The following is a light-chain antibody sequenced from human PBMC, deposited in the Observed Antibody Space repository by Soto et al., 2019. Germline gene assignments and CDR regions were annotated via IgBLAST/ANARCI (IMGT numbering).Light chain of an antibody. Sequence: AIQLTQSPSSLSASVGERVTITCRASQVISSDLVWYQQKPGKAPNLLIYDASSLGSGVPPRFSGSRSGTDFTLTISSLQPEDSATYYCPHFKNSPHQVTFGGGTKVEIK. CDR1: QVISSD. J-gene: IGKJ4*01. V-gene: IGKV1D-13*01. CDR3: PHFKNSPHQVT. CDR2: DAS.